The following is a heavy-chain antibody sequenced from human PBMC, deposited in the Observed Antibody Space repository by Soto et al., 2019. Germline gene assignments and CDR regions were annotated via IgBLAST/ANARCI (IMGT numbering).Heavy chain of an antibody. CDR1: AFALTSFW. Sequence: GGSLRLSCVASAFALTSFWMKWVRQAAGEFLEWVESISGSGKDTFYRHSVKGRFAISRDSAGTSLFLRMDSVKVEDTAVYHCARVHLVAGSAFYCAMDVWGPGTAVTVSS. CDR3: ARVHLVAGSAFYCAMDV. J-gene: IGHJ6*02. CDR2: ISGSGKDT. D-gene: IGHD6-6*01. V-gene: IGHV3-21*01.